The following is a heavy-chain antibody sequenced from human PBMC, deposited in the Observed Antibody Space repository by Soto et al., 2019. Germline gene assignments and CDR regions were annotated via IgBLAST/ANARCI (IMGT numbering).Heavy chain of an antibody. D-gene: IGHD3-9*01. CDR3: ARVYYDILTGVFGGFDY. CDR2: ISSSSSTI. J-gene: IGHJ4*02. V-gene: IGHV3-48*02. CDR1: GFTFSSYS. Sequence: EVQLVESGGGLVQPGGSLRLSCAASGFTFSSYSMNWVRQAPGKGLEWVSYISSSSSTIYYADSVKGRFTISRDNAKNSLYLQMNSLRDEDTAVYYCARVYYDILTGVFGGFDYWGQGTLVTVSS.